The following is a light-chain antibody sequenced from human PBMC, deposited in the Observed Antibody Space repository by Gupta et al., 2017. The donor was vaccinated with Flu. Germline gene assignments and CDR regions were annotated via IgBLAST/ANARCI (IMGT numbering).Light chain of an antibody. V-gene: IGLV1-40*01. Sequence: QSVLTQPPSVSGSPGQSVTISCTGSSSNIGAGYDVHWYQQLPGTAHKLLIYGNSKRPSGVPDRFSGSKSGTSASLAITGLQAEDEADYYCQSYDSSLSKIFGGGTKLTVL. CDR3: QSYDSSLSKI. CDR2: GNS. CDR1: SSNIGAGYD. J-gene: IGLJ2*01.